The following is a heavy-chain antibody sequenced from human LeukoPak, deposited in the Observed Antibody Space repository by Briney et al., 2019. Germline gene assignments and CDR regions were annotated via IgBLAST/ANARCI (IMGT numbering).Heavy chain of an antibody. CDR2: INPNTGGT. CDR1: EYTFTDYY. V-gene: IGHV1-2*02. Sequence: GASVKVSCKASEYTFTDYYIHWLRQAPGQGLEWMGWINPNTGGTNYAQKFQGRVTMTRDTSISTAYMEVSRLRSDDTAVYYCAKDVYLYDDSIYTFDYWGQGTLVAVSS. CDR3: AKDVYLYDDSIYTFDY. D-gene: IGHD3-22*01. J-gene: IGHJ4*02.